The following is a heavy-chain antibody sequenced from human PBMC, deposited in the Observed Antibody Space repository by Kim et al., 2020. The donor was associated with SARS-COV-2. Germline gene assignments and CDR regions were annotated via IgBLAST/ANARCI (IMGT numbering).Heavy chain of an antibody. Sequence: GGSLRLSCAASGFTFSSYAMSWVRQAPGKGLEWVSAISGSGGSTYYADSVKGRFTISRDNSKNTLYLQMNSLRAEDTAVYYCAKARYSGYGYHLLFDYWGQGTLVTVSS. V-gene: IGHV3-23*01. CDR1: GFTFSSYA. D-gene: IGHD5-12*01. CDR3: AKARYSGYGYHLLFDY. CDR2: ISGSGGST. J-gene: IGHJ4*02.